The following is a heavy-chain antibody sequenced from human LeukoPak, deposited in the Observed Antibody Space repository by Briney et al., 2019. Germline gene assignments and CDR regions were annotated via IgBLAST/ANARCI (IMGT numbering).Heavy chain of an antibody. J-gene: IGHJ4*02. CDR2: ISGDGGST. CDR3: VKDFGRNLGGPGF. CDR1: GFTFSIYT. V-gene: IGHV3-23*01. Sequence: PGGSLRLSCAASGFTFSIYTMAWVRQAPGGGLEWVSGISGDGGSTYYADSVKGRFVISRDNSKSTLYLQMNSLRAGDRAVYYCVKDFGRNLGGPGFWGRGTLVTVSS. D-gene: IGHD3-10*01.